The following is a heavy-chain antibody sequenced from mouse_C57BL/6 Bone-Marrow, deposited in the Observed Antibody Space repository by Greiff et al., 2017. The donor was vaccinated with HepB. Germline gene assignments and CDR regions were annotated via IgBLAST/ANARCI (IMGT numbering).Heavy chain of an antibody. Sequence: VQLQQSGAELARPGASVKLSCKASGYTFTSYGISWVKQRTGQGLEWIGEIYPRSGNTYYNEKFKGKATLTADKSSSTAYMELRSLTSEDSAVYFCARGYYGSSYKDYFDYWGKGTTLTVSS. J-gene: IGHJ2*01. CDR2: IYPRSGNT. V-gene: IGHV1-81*01. D-gene: IGHD1-1*01. CDR3: ARGYYGSSYKDYFDY. CDR1: GYTFTSYG.